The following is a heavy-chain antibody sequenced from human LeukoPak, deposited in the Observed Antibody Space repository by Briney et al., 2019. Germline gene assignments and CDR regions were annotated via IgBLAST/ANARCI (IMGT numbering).Heavy chain of an antibody. J-gene: IGHJ4*02. D-gene: IGHD3-10*01. CDR1: GFTFSSYA. CDR3: AKSYYYGSGTDY. Sequence: GGSLRLSCAASGFTFSSYAMSWVRQAPGKGLEWVSAISGSGGSTYYADSVKGRFIISRDNSKNTLYLQMNSLRAENTAVYYCAKSYYYGSGTDYWGQGTLVTVSS. V-gene: IGHV3-23*01. CDR2: ISGSGGST.